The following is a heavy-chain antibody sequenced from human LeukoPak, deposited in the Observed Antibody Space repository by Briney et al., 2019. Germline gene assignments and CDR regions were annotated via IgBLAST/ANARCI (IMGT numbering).Heavy chain of an antibody. Sequence: PSETLSLTCAVSGYSIRSGYYWGWIRQPPGRGLQWIGTIYHSGSTYYNPSLRRRVAISVDTSKNEFSLKLNSVTAEDTAVYYCARHGGVGTTTNWFDPWGQGTLVTVSS. CDR3: ARHGGVGTTTNWFDP. D-gene: IGHD3-3*01. V-gene: IGHV4-38-2*01. J-gene: IGHJ5*02. CDR2: IYHSGST. CDR1: GYSIRSGYY.